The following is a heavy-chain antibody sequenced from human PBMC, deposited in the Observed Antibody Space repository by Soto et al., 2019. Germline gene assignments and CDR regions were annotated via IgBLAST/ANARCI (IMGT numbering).Heavy chain of an antibody. CDR2: IFWDDDK. D-gene: IGHD3-16*02. J-gene: IGHJ4*02. CDR1: GFSLSTSGVG. Sequence: QITLKESGPTLVKPTQTLTLTCTFSGFSLSTSGVGVGWIRQPPGKALEWLALIFWDDDKRYSPSLKSRLTITKDTSKNQVVLTMTNMDPVDTATFYCAHRPGRGMGELSFDHWGQGTLVTVSS. V-gene: IGHV2-5*02. CDR3: AHRPGRGMGELSFDH.